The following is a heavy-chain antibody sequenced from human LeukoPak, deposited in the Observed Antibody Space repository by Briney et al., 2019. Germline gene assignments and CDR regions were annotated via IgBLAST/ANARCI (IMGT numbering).Heavy chain of an antibody. CDR3: ARGRYYGDYIDY. CDR2: IYYSGST. CDR1: GGSISSSNYY. J-gene: IGHJ4*02. Sequence: SETLSLTCTVSGGSISSSNYYWGWIRQPPGKGLEWIGSIYYSGSTYYNPSLKSRVIVSVDTSKNQFSLRLTSVTAADTAVYYCARGRYYGDYIDYWGQGALVTVSS. V-gene: IGHV4-39*01. D-gene: IGHD4-17*01.